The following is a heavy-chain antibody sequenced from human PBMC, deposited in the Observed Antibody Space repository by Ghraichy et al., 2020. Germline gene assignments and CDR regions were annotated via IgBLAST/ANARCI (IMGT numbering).Heavy chain of an antibody. J-gene: IGHJ4*02. D-gene: IGHD1-1*01. V-gene: IGHV4-39*01. CDR2: ISQSGHT. CDR3: ERLSATTDIDY. CDR1: GGSITIANFY. Sequence: SETLSLTCTVSGGSITIANFYWGWIRQSPGPGLEWIGSISQSGHTFFNPSLKSRVTLSVDTSRNQFSLKLTSVTAADSAVYYCERLSATTDIDYWGQGTRVTVSS.